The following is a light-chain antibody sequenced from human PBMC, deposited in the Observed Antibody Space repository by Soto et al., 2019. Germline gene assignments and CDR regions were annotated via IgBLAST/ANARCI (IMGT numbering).Light chain of an antibody. CDR2: DVS. Sequence: QSALTQPASVSGSPGQSSTISCTGNSSDVGGYNYVSWYQQHPGKAPKLMIYDVSNRPSGVSNRFSGSKSGNTASLTISGFQAEDEADYYCSSYTSSSTLYVFGTGTKVTVL. V-gene: IGLV2-14*01. J-gene: IGLJ1*01. CDR3: SSYTSSSTLYV. CDR1: SSDVGGYNY.